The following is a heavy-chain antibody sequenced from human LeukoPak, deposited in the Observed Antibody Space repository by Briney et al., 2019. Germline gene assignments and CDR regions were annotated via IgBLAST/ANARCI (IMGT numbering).Heavy chain of an antibody. V-gene: IGHV1-69*01. CDR1: GGTFSSYA. Sequence: ASVKVSCKASGGTFSSYAISWVRQAPGQGLEWMGGIIPIFGTANYAQKFQGRVTITADESTSTAYMELSSLRSEDTAVYYCARSEAYSSSWYATGWGQGTLVTVSS. CDR3: ARSEAYSSSWYATG. D-gene: IGHD6-13*01. CDR2: IIPIFGTA. J-gene: IGHJ4*02.